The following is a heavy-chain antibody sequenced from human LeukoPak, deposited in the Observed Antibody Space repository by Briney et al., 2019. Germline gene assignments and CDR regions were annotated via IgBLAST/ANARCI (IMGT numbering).Heavy chain of an antibody. J-gene: IGHJ6*02. CDR1: GGTFSSYA. CDR3: ASSDVLLWFGEPNYYGRDV. V-gene: IGHV1-69*04. Sequence: SVKVSCKASGGTFSSYAISWVRQAPGQGLEWMGRIIPILGIANYAQKFQGRVTITADKSTSTAYMELSSLRSEDTAVYYCASSDVLLWFGEPNYYGRDVWGQGTTVTVSS. CDR2: IIPILGIA. D-gene: IGHD3-10*01.